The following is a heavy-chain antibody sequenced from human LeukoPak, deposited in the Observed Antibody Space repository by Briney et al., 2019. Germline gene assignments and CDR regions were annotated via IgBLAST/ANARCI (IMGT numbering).Heavy chain of an antibody. CDR2: IYYRGST. D-gene: IGHD3-22*01. Sequence: SETLSLTCTVSGGSISSSSYYWGWIRQPPGKGLEWIGSIYYRGSTYYNPSLKSRVTISVDTSKNQFSLKLSSVTAADTAVYYCARARDSSGYYYNYWGQGTLVTVSS. CDR1: GGSISSSSYY. CDR3: ARARDSSGYYYNY. J-gene: IGHJ4*02. V-gene: IGHV4-39*07.